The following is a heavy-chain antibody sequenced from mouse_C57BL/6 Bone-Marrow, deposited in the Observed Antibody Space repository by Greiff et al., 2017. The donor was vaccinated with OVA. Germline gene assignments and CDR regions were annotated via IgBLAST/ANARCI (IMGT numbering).Heavy chain of an antibody. D-gene: IGHD1-1*01. CDR2: INPNNGGT. Sequence: EVQLQQSGPELVKPGASVKISCKASGYTFTDYYMNWVKQSHGKSLEWIGDINPNNGGTSYNQKFKGKATLTVDKSSSTAYMELRSLTSEDSAVYYCAIYYYGRGLAWFAYWGQGTLVTVSA. V-gene: IGHV1-26*01. J-gene: IGHJ3*01. CDR3: AIYYYGRGLAWFAY. CDR1: GYTFTDYY.